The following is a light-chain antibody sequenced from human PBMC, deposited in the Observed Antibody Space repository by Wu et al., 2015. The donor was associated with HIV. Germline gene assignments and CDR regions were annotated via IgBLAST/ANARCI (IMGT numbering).Light chain of an antibody. CDR1: QRISYS. Sequence: IVLTQSPFTLSVSPGERAILSCRASQRISYSLAWFLQKPGQAPRLLIYGASIRATGVPARFSGSGSETEFTLTISSVQSEDFAIYICQQYYDLPWTFGHGTNVEMK. J-gene: IGKJ1*01. CDR2: GAS. CDR3: QQYYDLPWT. V-gene: IGKV3-15*01.